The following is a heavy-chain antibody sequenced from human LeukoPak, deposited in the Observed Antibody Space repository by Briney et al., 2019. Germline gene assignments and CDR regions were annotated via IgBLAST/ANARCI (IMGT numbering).Heavy chain of an antibody. Sequence: GGSLRLSCAASGFTFSSYSMNLVRQAPGKGLEWVSSNSSSSYIYYAVSVKGRFTISRDNAKNSLYLQMNSLRAEDTAVYYCARSLRSIVGATIRTFDYWGQGTLVTVSS. CDR1: GFTFSSYS. CDR2: NSSSSYI. CDR3: ARSLRSIVGATIRTFDY. D-gene: IGHD1-26*01. J-gene: IGHJ4*02. V-gene: IGHV3-21*01.